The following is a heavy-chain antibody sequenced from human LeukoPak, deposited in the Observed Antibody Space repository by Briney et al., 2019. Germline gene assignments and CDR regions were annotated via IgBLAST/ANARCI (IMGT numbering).Heavy chain of an antibody. CDR1: GGSISRYY. D-gene: IGHD5-18*01. V-gene: IGHV4-59*08. CDR3: ARRKGDTAMVMFDY. Sequence: PSETLSLTCTVSGGSISRYYWSWIRQPPGKGLEWIGYIYYSGSTNYNPSLKSRVTISVDTSKNQFSLKLSSVTAADTAVYYCARRKGDTAMVMFDYWGQGTLVTVSS. CDR2: IYYSGST. J-gene: IGHJ4*02.